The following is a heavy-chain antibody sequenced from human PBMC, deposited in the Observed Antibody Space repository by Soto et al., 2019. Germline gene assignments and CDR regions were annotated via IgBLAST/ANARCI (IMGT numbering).Heavy chain of an antibody. J-gene: IGHJ6*03. V-gene: IGHV1-18*01. D-gene: IGHD4-4*01. CDR2: ISAYNGNT. CDR1: GYTFTSYG. Sequence: ASVKVSCKASGYTFTSYGISWVRQAPGQGLEWMGWISAYNGNTNYAQKLQGRVTMTTDTSTSTAYMELRSLRSDDTAVYYCARGRSNYAMWRYYYYYYMDVWGKGTTVTVSS. CDR3: ARGRSNYAMWRYYYYYYMDV.